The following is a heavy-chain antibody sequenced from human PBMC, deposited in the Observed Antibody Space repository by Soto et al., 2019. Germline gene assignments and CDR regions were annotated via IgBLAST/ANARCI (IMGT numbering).Heavy chain of an antibody. CDR2: ISYDGSNK. V-gene: IGHV3-30*18. J-gene: IGHJ4*02. CDR3: AKEDIVVVPALDY. Sequence: SLRLSCAASGFTFSSYGMHWVRQAPGKGLEWVAVISYDGSNKYYADSVKGRFTISRDNSKNTLYLQMNSLRAEDTAVYYCAKEDIVVVPALDYCCQGTLVTGSS. D-gene: IGHD2-2*01. CDR1: GFTFSSYG.